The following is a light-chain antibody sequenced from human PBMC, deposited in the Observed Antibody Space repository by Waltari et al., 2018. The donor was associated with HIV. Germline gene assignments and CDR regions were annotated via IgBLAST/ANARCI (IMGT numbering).Light chain of an antibody. CDR2: GSG. Sequence: QSVLTPPPSVSGAPGQTVPIPCTGSSSTIGAGFAVHWYQQLPGSAPKLLIYGSGNRPSGVPDRFSGSRSGSSASLAITGLQADDEADYYCQSFDSSLSGYVFGIGTKVTVL. CDR1: SSTIGAGFA. V-gene: IGLV1-40*01. CDR3: QSFDSSLSGYV. J-gene: IGLJ1*01.